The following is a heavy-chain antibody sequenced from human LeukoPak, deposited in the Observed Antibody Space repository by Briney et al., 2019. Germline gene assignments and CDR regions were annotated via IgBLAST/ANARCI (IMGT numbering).Heavy chain of an antibody. CDR3: ATWRRCGRGACYSGWLDP. Sequence: GGSLRLSCAASGFTFSHAWISWVRQAPGRGLGWVGCIKSKVDGGTADYAAPVKGRFAISRDDSEVILYLQMNSLMTGDTAVYYCATWRRCGRGACYSGWLDPWGQGALVTVSS. J-gene: IGHJ5*02. CDR2: IKSKVDGGTA. V-gene: IGHV3-15*01. D-gene: IGHD2-15*01. CDR1: GFTFSHAW.